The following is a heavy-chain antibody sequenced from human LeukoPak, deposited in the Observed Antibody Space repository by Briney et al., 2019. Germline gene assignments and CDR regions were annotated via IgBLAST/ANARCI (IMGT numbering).Heavy chain of an antibody. J-gene: IGHJ3*02. CDR2: IGPKRGDT. Sequence: GASVKVSCTASGYTFTDYFIHWVRQAPGQGLEWMGWIGPKRGDTSYSQKFQGRVTVTRDTSISTAYMELSRLRSDDTAVYYCGINRPGKALDIWGQGTMVTVSS. CDR1: GYTFTDYF. CDR3: GINRPGKALDI. D-gene: IGHD3-10*01. V-gene: IGHV1-2*02.